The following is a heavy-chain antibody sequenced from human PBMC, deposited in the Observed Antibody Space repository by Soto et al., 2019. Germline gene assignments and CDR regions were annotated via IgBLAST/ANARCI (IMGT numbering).Heavy chain of an antibody. CDR3: AKGSEKITIFGVLKKRNYYYGMDV. CDR2: ISGSGSGGST. D-gene: IGHD3-3*01. V-gene: IGHV3-23*01. Sequence: PGGSLRLSCAASGFTFSSCAMSWVRQAPGKGLEWVSTISGSGSGGSTYYADSVKGRFTISRDNSKNTLFLQMNSLRAEDTAVYYCAKGSEKITIFGVLKKRNYYYGMDVWGQGTTVTVSS. J-gene: IGHJ6*02. CDR1: GFTFSSCA.